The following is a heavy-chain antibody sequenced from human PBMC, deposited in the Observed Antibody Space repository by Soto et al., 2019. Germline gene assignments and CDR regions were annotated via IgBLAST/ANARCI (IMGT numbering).Heavy chain of an antibody. CDR2: ISYGGANK. CDR3: AKGPRSCSSTTCYTVDY. CDR1: GFTFNSHA. D-gene: IGHD2-2*02. J-gene: IGHJ4*02. Sequence: PGGSLRLSCAVSGFTFNSHAMHWVRQAPGKGLEWVAVISYGGANKYYADSVKGRFTISRDNSKNTLFLQMDSLRPEDTAVYYCAKGPRSCSSTTCYTVDYWGRGTLVTRLL. V-gene: IGHV3-30*18.